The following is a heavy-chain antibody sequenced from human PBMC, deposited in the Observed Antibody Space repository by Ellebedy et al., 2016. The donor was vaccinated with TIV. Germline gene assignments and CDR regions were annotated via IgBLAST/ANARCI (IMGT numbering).Heavy chain of an antibody. Sequence: PGGSLRLSCKGSGYSFTTYWIAWVRQMPGKGLEWLGIIYPGDSDLRYSPSFHGQVTISADKSINTAYLQWSTLKASDTAMYYCARLPRVPTNPYDYWGQGTLVIVSS. D-gene: IGHD5-24*01. J-gene: IGHJ4*02. CDR1: GYSFTTYW. V-gene: IGHV5-51*01. CDR2: IYPGDSDL. CDR3: ARLPRVPTNPYDY.